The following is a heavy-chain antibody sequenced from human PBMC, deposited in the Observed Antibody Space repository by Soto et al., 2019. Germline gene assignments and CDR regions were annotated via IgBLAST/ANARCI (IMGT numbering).Heavy chain of an antibody. J-gene: IGHJ4*02. CDR2: IYYSGST. Sequence: QVQLQESGPGLVKPSETLSLTCTVSGGSISSYYWSWIRQPPGKGLEWIGYIYYSGSTNYNPSLKRRVTISVDTSKNQFSLKLSSVTAADTAVYYCARYSGYDFPDYWGQGTLVTVSS. CDR1: GGSISSYY. CDR3: ARYSGYDFPDY. D-gene: IGHD5-12*01. V-gene: IGHV4-59*08.